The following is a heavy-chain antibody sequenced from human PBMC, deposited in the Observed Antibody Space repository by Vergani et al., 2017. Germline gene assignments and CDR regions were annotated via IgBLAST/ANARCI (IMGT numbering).Heavy chain of an antibody. CDR3: ARDDYDFWSGYNWFDP. CDR1: GFTFSSYS. V-gene: IGHV3-21*01. J-gene: IGHJ5*02. Sequence: EVQLVESGGGLVQPGGSLRLSCAASGFTFSSYSMNWVRQAPGKGLEWVSSISSSSSYIYYADSVKGRFTISRDNAKNSLYLQMNSLRAEDTAVYYCARDDYDFWSGYNWFDPWGQGTLVTVSS. D-gene: IGHD3-3*01. CDR2: ISSSSSYI.